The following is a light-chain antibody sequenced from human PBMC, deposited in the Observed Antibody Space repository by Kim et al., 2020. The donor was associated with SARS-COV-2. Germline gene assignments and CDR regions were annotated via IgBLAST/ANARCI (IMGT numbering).Light chain of an antibody. Sequence: QSALTQPPSASGSPGQSVTISCTGTSSDVGAYNYVSWYQQHPGKAPKLMIYEVSKRPSGVPDRFSGSKSGNTASLTVSELQAEDEADYYCSSYAGTNNYVVFGGGTQLTVL. CDR2: EVS. J-gene: IGLJ2*01. CDR3: SSYAGTNNYVV. CDR1: SSDVGAYNY. V-gene: IGLV2-8*01.